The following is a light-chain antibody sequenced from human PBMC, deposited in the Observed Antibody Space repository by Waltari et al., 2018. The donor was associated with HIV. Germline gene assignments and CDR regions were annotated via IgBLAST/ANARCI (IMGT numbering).Light chain of an antibody. V-gene: IGKV1-39*01. CDR2: AAS. CDR3: QQTYSTPGT. J-gene: IGKJ2*01. Sequence: DIQMTQSPSSLSASVGDRVTITCLASQSISSYLNWYQQKAGNAPKLLIYAASSLQSGVPSMFSGSGSGTDFTLTISSLQPEDFATYYCQQTYSTPGTFGQGTKLEIK. CDR1: QSISSY.